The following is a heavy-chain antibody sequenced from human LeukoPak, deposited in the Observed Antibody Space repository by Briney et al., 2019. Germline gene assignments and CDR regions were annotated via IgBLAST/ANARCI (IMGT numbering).Heavy chain of an antibody. D-gene: IGHD1-26*01. CDR1: GFTFSSYS. Sequence: GGSLRLSCAASGFTFSSYSMNWVRQAPGKGLEWVSSISSGSSYIYYADSVKGRFTISRDNAKNSLYLQMNSLRAEDTAVYYCARDRIVGAAEFDYWGQGTLVTVSS. CDR2: ISSGSSYI. J-gene: IGHJ4*02. CDR3: ARDRIVGAAEFDY. V-gene: IGHV3-21*01.